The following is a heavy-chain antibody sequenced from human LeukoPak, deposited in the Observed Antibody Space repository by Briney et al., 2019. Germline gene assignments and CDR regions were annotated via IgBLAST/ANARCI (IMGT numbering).Heavy chain of an antibody. J-gene: IGHJ6*03. CDR2: IYTSGST. CDR3: ARAVGSGSFQTYYYYMDV. Sequence: ASETLSLTCTVSGGSISSYYWSWIRQPAGKGLEWIGRIYTSGSTNYNPSLKSRVTMSVDTSKNQFSLKLSSVTAADTAVYYCARAVGSGSFQTYYYYMDVWGKGTTVTISS. V-gene: IGHV4-4*07. CDR1: GGSISSYY. D-gene: IGHD3-10*01.